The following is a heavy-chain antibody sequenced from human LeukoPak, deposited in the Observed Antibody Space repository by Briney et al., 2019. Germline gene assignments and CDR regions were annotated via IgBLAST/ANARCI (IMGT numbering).Heavy chain of an antibody. V-gene: IGHV3-74*01. CDR2: IKPDGTTS. J-gene: IGHJ4*01. CDR1: GFDLSTYE. Sequence: PGGSLRLSCAASGFDLSTYEMNWVRQAPGKGLVWVSRIKPDGTTSVYADSVKGRFTISRDSLKNTLYLQMRSLRAEDTAVYFCAREADPSLYASSSPDYWGQGTPVTVSS. D-gene: IGHD2/OR15-2a*01. CDR3: AREADPSLYASSSPDY.